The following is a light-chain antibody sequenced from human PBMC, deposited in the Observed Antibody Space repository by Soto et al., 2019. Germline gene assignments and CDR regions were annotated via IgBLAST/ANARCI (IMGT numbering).Light chain of an antibody. CDR1: SSNIANNY. Sequence: QAVVTQPPSVSAAPGQKVTISCSGSSSNIANNYVSWYQQLPGTAPKRLIYDNNKRPSGIPDRFSGSKSGTSATLGISGLQTGDEADYYCGTWDSSLSAYVFGTGTKLTVL. V-gene: IGLV1-51*01. J-gene: IGLJ1*01. CDR3: GTWDSSLSAYV. CDR2: DNN.